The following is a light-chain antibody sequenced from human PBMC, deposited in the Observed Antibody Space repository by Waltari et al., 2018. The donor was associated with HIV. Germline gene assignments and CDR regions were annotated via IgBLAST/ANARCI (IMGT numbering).Light chain of an antibody. J-gene: IGLJ1*01. CDR1: RPSRYS. Sequence: SSDLTQDPAVSVALGQTVRITCQGDRPSRYSAHWYQQKPGQAPVCVMYGKANRPSGIPDRFSGSSSGNTGSLTITGAQAEDEAVYYCDSRDTNDKHHVFGTGTKVTV. V-gene: IGLV3-19*01. CDR3: DSRDTNDKHHV. CDR2: GKA.